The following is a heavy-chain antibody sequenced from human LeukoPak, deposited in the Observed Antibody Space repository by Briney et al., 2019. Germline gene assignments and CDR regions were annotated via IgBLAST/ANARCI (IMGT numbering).Heavy chain of an antibody. CDR3: ARAGTTVTGGDAFDI. V-gene: IGHV1-18*01. D-gene: IGHD1-1*01. CDR2: ISPSSGNT. J-gene: IGHJ3*02. CDR1: GYTFISFG. Sequence: ASVKVSCKASGYTFISFGISWVRQAPGQGLEWMGWISPSSGNTNYAQKSQDRLTMSTDTSTGIAYMHLRSLRSDDTAVYYCARAGTTVTGGDAFDIRGQGTMVTVSS.